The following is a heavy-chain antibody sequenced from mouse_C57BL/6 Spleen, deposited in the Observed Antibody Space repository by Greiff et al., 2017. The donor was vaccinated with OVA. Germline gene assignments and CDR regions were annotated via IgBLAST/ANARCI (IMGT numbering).Heavy chain of an antibody. Sequence: QVQLQQSGAELVKPGASVKLSCKASGYTFTSYWMQWVKQRPGQGLEWIGEIDPSDSYTNYNQKFKGKATLTVDTSSSTAYMQLSSLTSEDSAVYYCARGYGSSYEDAMDYWGQGTSVTVSS. J-gene: IGHJ4*01. CDR1: GYTFTSYW. D-gene: IGHD1-1*01. CDR3: ARGYGSSYEDAMDY. CDR2: IDPSDSYT. V-gene: IGHV1-50*01.